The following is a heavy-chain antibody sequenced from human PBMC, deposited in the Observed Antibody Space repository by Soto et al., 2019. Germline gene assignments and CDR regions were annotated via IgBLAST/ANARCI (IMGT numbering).Heavy chain of an antibody. CDR3: ATIIIPAATNFY. D-gene: IGHD2-2*01. J-gene: IGHJ4*02. CDR2: ISGSGGST. CDR1: GITFTAYA. V-gene: IGHV3-23*01. Sequence: EVQLLESGGGLVQPGGSLRLSCAASGITFTAYAMSWVRQAPGKGLEWVSSISGSGGSTYYADSVKGRLTISRDNSKNTLYLQMNSLRAEAPAVYYCATIIIPAATNFYWGQGTLVTVSS.